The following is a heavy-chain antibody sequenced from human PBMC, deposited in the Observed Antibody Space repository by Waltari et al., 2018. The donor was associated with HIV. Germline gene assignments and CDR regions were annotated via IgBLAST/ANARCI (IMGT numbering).Heavy chain of an antibody. CDR1: GGSISSSSYY. CDR2: IYYSGST. D-gene: IGHD3-22*01. J-gene: IGHJ4*02. Sequence: QLQLQESGPGLVKPSETLSLTCTVSGGSISSSSYYWGWIRQPPGQGLEWIGSIYYSGSTYYNPSLKSRVTISVDTSKNQFSLKLSSVTAADTAVYYCARAQIPYYYDSSGYSAYFDYWGQGTLVTVSS. CDR3: ARAQIPYYYDSSGYSAYFDY. V-gene: IGHV4-39*07.